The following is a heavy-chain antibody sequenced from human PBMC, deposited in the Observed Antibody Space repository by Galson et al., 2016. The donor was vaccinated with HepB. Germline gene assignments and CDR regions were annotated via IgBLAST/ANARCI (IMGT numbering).Heavy chain of an antibody. D-gene: IGHD3-10*01. J-gene: IGHJ4*02. CDR2: INYSRNT. V-gene: IGHV4-61*01. CDR1: GGSVSSGSYY. Sequence: ETLSLTCTVSGGSVSSGSYYWSWIRQPRGEGLEWIGCINYSRNTNYNPPLKSQITISLDTSKSQFSLKLRSMTAADTSVYYCARFFDLRGVCRGHFDYWGQGTLVAVSS. CDR3: ARFFDLRGVCRGHFDY.